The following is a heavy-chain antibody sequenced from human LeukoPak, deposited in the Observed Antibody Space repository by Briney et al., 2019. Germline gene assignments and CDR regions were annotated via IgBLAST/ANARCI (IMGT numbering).Heavy chain of an antibody. D-gene: IGHD2-21*02. J-gene: IGHJ4*02. CDR3: ASALYCGGDCYSGRYFFDY. CDR1: GYTFINYY. CDR2: IDPSGGAT. V-gene: IGHV1-46*01. Sequence: ASVKVSCKASGYTFINYYIHWVRQAPGQGLEWMGMIDPSGGATSNAQKVQGRVTMTRDTSTSTIYVELSSLRFEDTAVYYCASALYCGGDCYSGRYFFDYWGQGTLVTVSS.